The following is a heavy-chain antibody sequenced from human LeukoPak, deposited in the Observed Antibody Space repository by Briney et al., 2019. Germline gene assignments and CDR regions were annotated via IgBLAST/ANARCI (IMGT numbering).Heavy chain of an antibody. CDR2: IYYSGST. V-gene: IGHV4-59*08. CDR3: ARSNSWTPVSYGY. J-gene: IGHJ4*02. D-gene: IGHD6-13*01. CDR1: GDSISSYY. Sequence: SETLSLTCTVSGDSISSYYWTWIRQPPGKGLEWIGCIYYSGSTNYNPSLKSRVTMSVDTSKNQFSLKLSSVTAADTAVYYCARSNSWTPVSYGYWGQGTLVTVSS.